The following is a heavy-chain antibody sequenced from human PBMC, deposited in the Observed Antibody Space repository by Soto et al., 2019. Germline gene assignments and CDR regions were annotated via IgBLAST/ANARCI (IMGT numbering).Heavy chain of an antibody. CDR2: IIVSHDSR. CDR1: GYTFTAHG. J-gene: IGHJ4*02. D-gene: IGHD2-8*01. V-gene: IGHV1-3*01. Sequence: VQLVQSGTEVKEPGASVRVSCKASGYTFTAHGLHWARQAPGQGLEWMGCIIVSHDSRRYVPQFQGRLTFETDRIGTTAYMHLTGLTAEDTAVYFCARESEDGVPGDYWGQGTPVAVSS. CDR3: ARESEDGVPGDY.